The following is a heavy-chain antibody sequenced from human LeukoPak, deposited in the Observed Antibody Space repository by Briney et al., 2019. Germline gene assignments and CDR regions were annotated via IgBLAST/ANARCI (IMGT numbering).Heavy chain of an antibody. CDR3: ARTHGDYKYWYFDL. CDR1: GGSLSSGSYY. D-gene: IGHD4-17*01. J-gene: IGHJ2*01. Sequence: SQTLSLTCTVSGGSLSSGSYYWSWIRQPAGKGLEWIGRIYTSGSTNYNPSLKSRVTISVDTSKNQFSLKLSSVTAADTAVYYCARTHGDYKYWYFDLWGRGTLVTVSS. CDR2: IYTSGST. V-gene: IGHV4-61*02.